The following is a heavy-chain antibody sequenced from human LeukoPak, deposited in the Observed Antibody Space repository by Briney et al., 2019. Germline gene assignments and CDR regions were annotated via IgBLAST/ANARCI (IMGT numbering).Heavy chain of an antibody. CDR2: IYPGDSDT. CDR3: ARQTGPMTTVTPFDY. Sequence: GESLKISCKGSGYSFTSYWIGWVRQMPGKGLEWMGIIYPGDSDTRYSPSFQGQVTISADKSISTAYLQWSSLKASDTAMYYCARQTGPMTTVTPFDYWGQGTLVTVSS. V-gene: IGHV5-51*01. D-gene: IGHD4-17*01. J-gene: IGHJ4*02. CDR1: GYSFTSYW.